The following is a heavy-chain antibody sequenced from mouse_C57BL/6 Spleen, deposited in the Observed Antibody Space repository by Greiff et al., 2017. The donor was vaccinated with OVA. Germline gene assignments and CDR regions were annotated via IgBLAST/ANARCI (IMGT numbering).Heavy chain of an antibody. V-gene: IGHV5-4*03. D-gene: IGHD4-1*01. CDR2: ISDGGSYT. Sequence: DVMLVESGGGLVKPGGSLKLSCAASGFTFSSYAMSWVRQTPEKRLEWVATISDGGSYTYYPDNVKGRFTISRDNAKNNLYLQMSHLKSEDTAMYYCASELGRGYFDVWGTGTTVTVSS. CDR3: ASELGRGYFDV. CDR1: GFTFSSYA. J-gene: IGHJ1*03.